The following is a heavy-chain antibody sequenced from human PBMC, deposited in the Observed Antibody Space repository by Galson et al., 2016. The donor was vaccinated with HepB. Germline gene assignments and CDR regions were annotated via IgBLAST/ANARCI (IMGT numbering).Heavy chain of an antibody. V-gene: IGHV5-51*01. J-gene: IGHJ4*02. CDR2: IYPGDSET. CDR3: ATSGSYGDFDY. CDR1: GNNLNMYA. Sequence: KVSCKASGNNLNMYAVHWVRQMPGKGLEWMGIIYPGDSETRYSPSFQGQVTFSADKSISTAYLQWSSLKASDTAMYYCATSGSYGDFDYWGQGTLVIVSS. D-gene: IGHD1-26*01.